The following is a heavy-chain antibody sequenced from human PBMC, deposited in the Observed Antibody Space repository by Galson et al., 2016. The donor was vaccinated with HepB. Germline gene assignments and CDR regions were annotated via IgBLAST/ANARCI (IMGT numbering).Heavy chain of an antibody. CDR1: GGTFSTYA. D-gene: IGHD6-13*01. CDR2: SVPILGMA. CDR3: ARDAVAVGGTIPFYYYGMDV. V-gene: IGHV1-69*04. Sequence: SVKVSCKASGGTFSTYAFSWVRQAPGQGLEWVGRSVPILGMANYAQKFQGRVTITADKSTNTSYMELSSLRSEDTAVYYCARDAVAVGGTIPFYYYGMDVWGQGTTVTVSS. J-gene: IGHJ6*02.